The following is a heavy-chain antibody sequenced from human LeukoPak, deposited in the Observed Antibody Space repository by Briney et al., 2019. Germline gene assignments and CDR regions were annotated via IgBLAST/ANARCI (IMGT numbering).Heavy chain of an antibody. V-gene: IGHV4-59*08. D-gene: IGHD2-2*01. CDR3: VRQPSATAAFDI. CDR2: IYYSGNT. J-gene: IGHJ3*02. Sequence: SETLSLTCAVFGGSISSYYWSWIRQPPGKGLEWIGYIYYSGNTNYNPSFKSRVTISVDTSKNQFSLKLSSVTAADTAIYYCVRQPSATAAFDIWGQGTMVTVSS. CDR1: GGSISSYY.